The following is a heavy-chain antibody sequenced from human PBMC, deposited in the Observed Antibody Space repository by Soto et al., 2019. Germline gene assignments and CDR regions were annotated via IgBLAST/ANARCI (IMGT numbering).Heavy chain of an antibody. CDR2: INHSGST. D-gene: IGHD6-19*01. J-gene: IGHJ4*02. CDR3: AGDISGWYAY. V-gene: IGHV4-34*01. Sequence: KSSETLSLTCAVYGGSFSGYYWSWIRQPPGKGLEWIGEINHSGSTNYNPSLKSRVTISVDTSKNQFSLKLSSVTAADTAVYYCAGDISGWYAYWGQGTLVTVSS. CDR1: GGSFSGYY.